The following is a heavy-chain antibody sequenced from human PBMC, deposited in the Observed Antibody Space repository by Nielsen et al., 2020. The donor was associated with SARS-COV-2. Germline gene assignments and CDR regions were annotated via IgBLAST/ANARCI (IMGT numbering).Heavy chain of an antibody. Sequence: GGSLRLSCAASGFTFDDYAMHWVRQAPGKGLEWVSGISWNSGSIGYADSVKGRFTISRDNAKNSLYLQMNSLRAEDTALYHCASLRGSYDAFDIWGQGTMVTASS. CDR1: GFTFDDYA. D-gene: IGHD3-16*01. CDR3: ASLRGSYDAFDI. CDR2: ISWNSGSI. V-gene: IGHV3-9*01. J-gene: IGHJ3*02.